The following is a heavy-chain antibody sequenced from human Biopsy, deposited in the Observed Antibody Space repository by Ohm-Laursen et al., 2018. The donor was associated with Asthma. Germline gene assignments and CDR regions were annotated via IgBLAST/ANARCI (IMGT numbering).Heavy chain of an antibody. J-gene: IGHJ6*02. Sequence: TLSLTCSLSSGSGGYIRSGNYYWGWIRHPPGKGLEWIGSIYYSGTTYYNPSLESRVTVSAGTSKKQFSWKLTSVTAADTAVYYCVRGSSSWHHGPFHYYYGLDVWGQGTTATVSS. CDR3: VRGSSSWHHGPFHYYYGLDV. D-gene: IGHD6-13*01. CDR1: SGSGGYIRSGNYY. V-gene: IGHV4-39*01. CDR2: IYYSGTT.